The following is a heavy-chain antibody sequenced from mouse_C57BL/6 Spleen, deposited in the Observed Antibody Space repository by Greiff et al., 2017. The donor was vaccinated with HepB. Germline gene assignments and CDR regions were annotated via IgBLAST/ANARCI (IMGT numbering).Heavy chain of an antibody. V-gene: IGHV5-17*01. J-gene: IGHJ3*01. CDR1: GFTFSDYG. Sequence: EVQRVESGGGLVKPGGSLKLSCAASGFTFSDYGMHWVRQAPEKGLEWVAYISSGSSTIYYADTVKGPFTISRDNAKNTLFLQMTSLRSEDTAMYYCARHYYYSDLWFAYWGQGALVTVSA. D-gene: IGHD2-13*01. CDR3: ARHYYYSDLWFAY. CDR2: ISSGSSTI.